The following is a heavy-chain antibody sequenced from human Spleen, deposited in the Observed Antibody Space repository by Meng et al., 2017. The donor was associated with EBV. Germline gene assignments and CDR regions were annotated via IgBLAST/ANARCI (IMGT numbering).Heavy chain of an antibody. CDR3: AREWGFGNSYESSGYYEDF. CDR1: GGSARSNSYY. CDR2: IYYSGST. Sequence: ESGPGLVKPSGTLALPCTVSGGSARSNSYYWGWIRQPPGKGLEWIGTIYYSGSTYYNPSLKSRVTISINTSKNQFSLKLSSVTAADTAVYYCAREWGFGNSYESSGYYEDFWGQGTLVTVSS. J-gene: IGHJ4*02. D-gene: IGHD3-22*01. V-gene: IGHV4-39*07.